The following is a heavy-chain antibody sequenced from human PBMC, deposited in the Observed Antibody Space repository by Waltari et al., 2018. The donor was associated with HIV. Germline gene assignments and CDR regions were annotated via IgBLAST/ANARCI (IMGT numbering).Heavy chain of an antibody. D-gene: IGHD7-27*01. V-gene: IGHV3-48*01. J-gene: IGHJ4*02. CDR2: ISRSSSSI. Sequence: EVQLVESGGGLVQPGGSLRLSCAASGFPFRNYIMNWVRQDPGKGLEWVSYISRSSSSIFYADSVKGRFTISRDNAKNSLYLQMNSLRVEDTAVYYCARDINGGWGYWGQGTLVTVAS. CDR3: ARDINGGWGY. CDR1: GFPFRNYI.